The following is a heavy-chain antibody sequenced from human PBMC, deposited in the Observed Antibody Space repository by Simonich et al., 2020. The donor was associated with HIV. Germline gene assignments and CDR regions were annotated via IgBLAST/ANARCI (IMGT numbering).Heavy chain of an antibody. CDR1: GGSFSAYY. Sequence: QVQLQQWGAGLLKPSETLSLTCAVYGGSFSAYYWSWIRQPPGKGLEWIGEINHSGSTTYNASLKSRVTISVASSKNQFSLKLSSVTAADAAVYYCARGSNPKERDHDSFDIWGQGTMVTVSS. J-gene: IGHJ3*02. CDR2: INHSGST. CDR3: ARGSNPKERDHDSFDI. V-gene: IGHV4-34*01. D-gene: IGHD1-1*01.